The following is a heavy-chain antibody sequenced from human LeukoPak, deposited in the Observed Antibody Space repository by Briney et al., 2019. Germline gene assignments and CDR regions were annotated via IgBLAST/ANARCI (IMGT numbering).Heavy chain of an antibody. CDR1: GGSISSYY. J-gene: IGHJ5*02. V-gene: IGHV4-4*09. CDR2: IYTSGST. D-gene: IGHD3-3*01. CDR3: ARRTWSGYHNWFDP. Sequence: SETLSLTCTVSGGSISSYYWSWIRQPPGKGLEWIGYIYTSGSTNYNPSLKSRVTISVDTSKNQFSLKLSSVTAADTAVYYCARRTWSGYHNWFDPWRQGTLVTVST.